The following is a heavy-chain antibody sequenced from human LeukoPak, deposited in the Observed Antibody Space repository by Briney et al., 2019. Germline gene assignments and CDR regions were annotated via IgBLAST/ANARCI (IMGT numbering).Heavy chain of an antibody. CDR2: ITYSGST. Sequence: PSETLSLTCTVSGGSITSNSYYWGWIRQPPGKGLEWIGSITYSGSTYYNASLKSQVSISIDTSKNQFSLRLTSVTAADTAVYYCARQTGSGLFILPGGQGTLVTVSS. CDR3: ARQTGSGLFILP. CDR1: GGSITSNSYY. V-gene: IGHV4-39*01. J-gene: IGHJ4*02. D-gene: IGHD3/OR15-3a*01.